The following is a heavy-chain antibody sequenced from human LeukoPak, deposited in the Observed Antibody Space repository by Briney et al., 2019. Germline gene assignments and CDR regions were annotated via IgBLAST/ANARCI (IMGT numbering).Heavy chain of an antibody. D-gene: IGHD3-10*01. CDR3: ARGGNYGYNY. CDR1: GGSISSFY. J-gene: IGHJ4*02. V-gene: IGHV4-59*12. Sequence: PSETPSLTCTVSGGSISSFYWSWIRQPPGKGLEWIGYIYYSGSTNYNPSLKSRVTISVDTSKNQFPLKLSSVTAADTAVYYCARGGNYGYNYWGQGTLVTVSS. CDR2: IYYSGST.